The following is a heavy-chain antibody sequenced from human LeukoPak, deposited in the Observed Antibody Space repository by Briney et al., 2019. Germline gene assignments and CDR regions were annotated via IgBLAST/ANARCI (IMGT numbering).Heavy chain of an antibody. CDR3: ARYMRDSGTYDFDY. J-gene: IGHJ4*02. D-gene: IGHD3-3*01. Sequence: SETLSLTCSVSGASISGYYWSWIRQTPGKGLEWIGYVYYTGSTNYNPSLQSRVTITVDTSNNQFSLNLRSVTAADTAVYYCARYMRDSGTYDFDYWGQGTLVTVSS. CDR1: GASISGYY. V-gene: IGHV4-59*13. CDR2: VYYTGST.